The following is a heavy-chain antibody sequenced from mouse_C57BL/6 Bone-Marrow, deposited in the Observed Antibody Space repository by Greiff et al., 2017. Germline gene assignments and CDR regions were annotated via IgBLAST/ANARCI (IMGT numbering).Heavy chain of an antibody. V-gene: IGHV1-55*01. CDR3: ARGDYGSSYRDY. J-gene: IGHJ2*01. CDR1: GYTFTSYW. D-gene: IGHD1-1*01. Sequence: QVQLQQSGAELVKPGASVKMSCKASGYTFTSYWITWVKQRPGQGLEWIGDIYPGSGSTNYNEKFKSKATLTVDTSSSTAYMQLSSLTSEDSAVYYCARGDYGSSYRDYGGQGTTLTVSS. CDR2: IYPGSGST.